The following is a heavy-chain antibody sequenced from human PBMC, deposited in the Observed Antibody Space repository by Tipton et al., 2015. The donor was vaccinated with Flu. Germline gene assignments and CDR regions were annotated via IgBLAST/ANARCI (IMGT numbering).Heavy chain of an antibody. CDR2: IYPGDSDT. CDR3: ARPLATDYTTSRFYYFDL. J-gene: IGHJ2*01. D-gene: IGHD3-3*01. V-gene: IGHV5-51*03. Sequence: VQLVQSGAEVKKPGESLKISCQGSGYNFDTYWIGWVRQTPGKGLEWMGIIYPGDSDTRYSPSFQGQVTISADKSISTAYLQWSSLKASDTAMYYCARPLATDYTTSRFYYFDLWRRGALVVVSS. CDR1: GYNFDTYW.